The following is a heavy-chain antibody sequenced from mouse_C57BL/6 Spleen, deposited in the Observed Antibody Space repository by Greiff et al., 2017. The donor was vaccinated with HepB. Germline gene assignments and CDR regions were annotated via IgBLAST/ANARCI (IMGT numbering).Heavy chain of an antibody. CDR3: ARGSGYGAMDY. J-gene: IGHJ4*01. Sequence: VKLMESGPELVKPGASVKISCKASGYSFTSYYIHWVKQRPGQGLEWIGWIYPGSGNTKYNEKFKGKATLTADTSSSTAYMQLSSLTSEDSAVYYCARGSGYGAMDYWGQGTSVTVSS. D-gene: IGHD3-2*02. V-gene: IGHV1-66*01. CDR2: IYPGSGNT. CDR1: GYSFTSYY.